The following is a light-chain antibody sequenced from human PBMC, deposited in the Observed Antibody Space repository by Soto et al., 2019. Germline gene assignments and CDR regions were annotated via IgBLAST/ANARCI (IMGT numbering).Light chain of an antibody. V-gene: IGLV1-47*01. Sequence: QPVLTQPPSASGTPGQRVTISCSGSSSNIGSNYVYWYQQVPGTAPKLLIYRNNQRPSGVPDRFSGSKSGTSASLAISGLRSEDEADYYCSSYAGSSNVFGTGTKVTVL. CDR3: SSYAGSSNV. J-gene: IGLJ1*01. CDR2: RNN. CDR1: SSNIGSNY.